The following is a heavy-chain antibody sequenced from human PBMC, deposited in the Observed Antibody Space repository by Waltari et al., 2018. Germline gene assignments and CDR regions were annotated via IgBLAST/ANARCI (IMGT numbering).Heavy chain of an antibody. J-gene: IGHJ3*02. Sequence: QVQLVESGGGVVQPGRSLRLSCAASGFTFSSYGMPWVRQAPGKGLEWVAVISVDGSNKYYADSVKGRFTISRDNSKNTLYLQMNSLRAEDTAVYYCASDSSGPNEGLAFDIWGQGTMVTVSS. D-gene: IGHD3-22*01. CDR3: ASDSSGPNEGLAFDI. CDR2: ISVDGSNK. V-gene: IGHV3-30*03. CDR1: GFTFSSYG.